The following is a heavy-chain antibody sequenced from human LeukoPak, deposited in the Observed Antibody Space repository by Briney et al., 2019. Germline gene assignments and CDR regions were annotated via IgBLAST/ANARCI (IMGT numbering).Heavy chain of an antibody. CDR2: IYYDGYP. V-gene: IGHV4-59*01. Sequence: SETLSLTCNVSGASLSSYFWSWIRQPPGKGLEWIGYIYYDGYPNYSPSLRSRITISVEKSKSQFSLNLRSVTAADTALYFCGGPDLGYCTVPGSPFEPGGQGPRFTVS. D-gene: IGHD2-8*02. CDR3: GGPDLGYCTVPGSPFEP. J-gene: IGHJ5*02. CDR1: GASLSSYF.